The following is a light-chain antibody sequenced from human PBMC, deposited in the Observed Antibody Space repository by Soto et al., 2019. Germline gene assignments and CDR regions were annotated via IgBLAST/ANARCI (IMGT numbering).Light chain of an antibody. V-gene: IGKV3-11*01. CDR1: QSVSSD. Sequence: EIVMTPSPATLSVSPGERATLSCRASQSVSSDLAWYQQKPGQAPRLLIFGSSNRATGIPDRFSGSGSGTDFTLTIRSLEPEDAALYYCQQRSNWPPITCGQGTQLEIK. J-gene: IGKJ5*01. CDR3: QQRSNWPPIT. CDR2: GSS.